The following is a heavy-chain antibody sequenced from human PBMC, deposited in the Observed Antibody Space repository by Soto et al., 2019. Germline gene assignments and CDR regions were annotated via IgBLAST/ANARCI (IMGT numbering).Heavy chain of an antibody. CDR1: GFTVSSDS. Sequence: EVQLVETGGDLIQPGGSLILSCAASGFTVSSDSMTWVRQAPGKGLEWISIIYSDNNTDYADSVKGRFSISRDTSKNILYLQMNSLRAEDTAEYYCARHCSAMGVWGQGTTVTVSS. CDR2: IYSDNNT. J-gene: IGHJ6*02. V-gene: IGHV3-53*02. CDR3: ARHCSAMGV.